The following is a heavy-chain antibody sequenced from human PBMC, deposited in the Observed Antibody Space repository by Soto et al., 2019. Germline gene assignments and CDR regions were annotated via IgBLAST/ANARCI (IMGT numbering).Heavy chain of an antibody. J-gene: IGHJ4*02. CDR2: VNPILSMS. CDR1: GDTFSFYT. CDR3: ATSYGSGYRAFDY. Sequence: QVQLVQSGAELKKPGSSVKVSCKASGDTFSFYTINWVRQAPGLGLEWMGRVNPILSMSNYAQKFQGGVTMTADKSTSTAYMELRSLRSEDTAFYYCATSYGSGYRAFDYWGQGALGTVSS. D-gene: IGHD3-10*01. V-gene: IGHV1-69*02.